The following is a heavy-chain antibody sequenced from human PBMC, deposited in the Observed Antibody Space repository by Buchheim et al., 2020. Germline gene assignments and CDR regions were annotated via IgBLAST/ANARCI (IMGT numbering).Heavy chain of an antibody. D-gene: IGHD1-14*01. J-gene: IGHJ4*02. Sequence: QVQLQQWGAGLLKPSATLSLTCAVYGGSFSGYYWSWIRQPPGKGLEWIGEINHSGSTNYNPSLNSRVTISVDTSKNQFSLKLSSVTAADTAVYYCARVGGAATLTDADYWGQGTL. CDR1: GGSFSGYY. CDR3: ARVGGAATLTDADY. V-gene: IGHV4-34*01. CDR2: INHSGST.